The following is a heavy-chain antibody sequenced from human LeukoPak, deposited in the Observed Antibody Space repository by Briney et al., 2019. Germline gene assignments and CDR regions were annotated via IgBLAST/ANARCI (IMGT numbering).Heavy chain of an antibody. CDR3: ARRGHDILTGYYYYYYYMDV. D-gene: IGHD3-9*01. V-gene: IGHV1-2*02. J-gene: IGHJ6*03. CDR1: GYTFTGYY. Sequence: GASVKVSCKASGYTFTGYYMHWVRQAPGQGLEWMGWINPNSGGTNYAQKFQGRVTMTRDTSISTAYMELSRLRSDDTAVYYCARRGHDILTGYYYYYYYMDVWGKGTTVTVSS. CDR2: INPNSGGT.